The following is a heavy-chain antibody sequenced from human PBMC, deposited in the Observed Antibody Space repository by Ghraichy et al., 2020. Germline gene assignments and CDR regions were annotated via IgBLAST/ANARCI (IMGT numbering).Heavy chain of an antibody. CDR2: IYYSGST. V-gene: IGHV4-39*01. D-gene: IGHD2-15*01. J-gene: IGHJ6*02. Sequence: ETLSLTCTVSGGSISSSSYYWGWIRQPPGKGLEWIGSIYYSGSTYYNPSLKSRVTISVDTSKNQFSLKLSSVTAADTAVYYCARTLYCSGGSCYADGMDVWGQGTTVTVSS. CDR3: ARTLYCSGGSCYADGMDV. CDR1: GGSISSSSYY.